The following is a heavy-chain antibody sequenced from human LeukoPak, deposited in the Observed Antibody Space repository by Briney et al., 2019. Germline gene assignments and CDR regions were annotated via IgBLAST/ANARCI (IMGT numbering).Heavy chain of an antibody. CDR1: RFTFSSYT. Sequence: GGSLRLSCADSRFTFSSYTMTWVRQAPGKGLEWVSGISANAVSTYYADSVKGRFTISRDNSKNTLYLHMDRLGTEDTAVYYCASMRSTEIYYFYYMDVWGKGTTVTVSS. V-gene: IGHV3-23*01. CDR2: ISANAVST. D-gene: IGHD2-8*01. J-gene: IGHJ6*03. CDR3: ASMRSTEIYYFYYMDV.